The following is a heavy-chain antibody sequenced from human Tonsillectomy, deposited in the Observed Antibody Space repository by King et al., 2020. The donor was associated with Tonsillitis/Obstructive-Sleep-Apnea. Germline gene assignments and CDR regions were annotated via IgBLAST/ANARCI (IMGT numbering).Heavy chain of an antibody. CDR3: ASGHATVTIYYYYSMDV. CDR1: GFTFSSYA. D-gene: IGHD4-11*01. CDR2: ISYDGSNK. Sequence: VQLVESGGGVVQPGRSLRLSCAASGFTFSSYAMNWVRQAPGKGLEWVAVISYDGSNKYYADSVKGRFTISRDNSKNTLYLQMNSLRAEDTAVYYCASGHATVTIYYYYSMDVWGKGTTVTVSS. J-gene: IGHJ6*03. V-gene: IGHV3-30*01.